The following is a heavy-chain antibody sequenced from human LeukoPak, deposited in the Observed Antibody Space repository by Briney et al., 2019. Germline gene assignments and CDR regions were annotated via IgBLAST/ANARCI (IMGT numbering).Heavy chain of an antibody. CDR2: INHSGST. CDR1: GGSFSGYY. J-gene: IGHJ4*02. CDR3: ARGAMVDY. Sequence: SETLSLTCAVYGGSFSGYYWSWIRQPPGKGLEWIGEINHSGSTNYNQSLKSRVTISVDTSKNQFSLKLSSVTAADTAVYYCARGAMVDYWGQGTLVTVSS. D-gene: IGHD5-18*01. V-gene: IGHV4-34*01.